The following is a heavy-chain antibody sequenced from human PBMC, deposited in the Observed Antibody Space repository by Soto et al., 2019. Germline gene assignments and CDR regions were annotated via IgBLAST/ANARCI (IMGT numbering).Heavy chain of an antibody. CDR2: SSYSGST. D-gene: IGHD3-10*01. CDR3: STILYYFASGSFYKVADT. Sequence: SETLSLTCSVSGGSMSGRSSYWGWIRHPPGKGLEWLGISSYSGSTYYNPSLKGRVTISVYTSRNQFSLNLTSVTAADTAVYYCSTILYYFASGSFYKVADTWAQGALV. V-gene: IGHV4-39*03. J-gene: IGHJ5*02. CDR1: GGSMSGRSSY.